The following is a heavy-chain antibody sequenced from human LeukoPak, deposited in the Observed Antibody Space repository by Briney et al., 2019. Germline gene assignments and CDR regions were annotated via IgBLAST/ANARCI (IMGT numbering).Heavy chain of an antibody. CDR2: ISYDGSNK. CDR3: AKDLVRGVMSAYYYYGMDV. V-gene: IGHV3-30*18. Sequence: GGSLRLSCAASGFTFSSYGMHWVRQAPGKGLEWVAAISYDGSNKYYADSVKGRFTISRDNSKNTLYLQMNSLRAEDTAVYYCAKDLVRGVMSAYYYYGMDVWGQGTTVTVSS. J-gene: IGHJ6*02. D-gene: IGHD3-10*01. CDR1: GFTFSSYG.